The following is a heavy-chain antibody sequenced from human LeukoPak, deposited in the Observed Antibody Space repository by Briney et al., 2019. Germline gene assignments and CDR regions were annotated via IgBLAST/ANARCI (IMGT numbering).Heavy chain of an antibody. CDR2: IYYSGST. CDR1: DGSISSYY. CDR3: ARDQNAFDI. Sequence: SETLSLTCTVSDGSISSYYWSWIRQPPGKGLEWIGYIYYSGSTNYNPSLKSRVTISVDTSKNQFSLKLSSVTAADTAVYYCARDQNAFDIWGQGTMVTVSS. J-gene: IGHJ3*02. V-gene: IGHV4-59*01.